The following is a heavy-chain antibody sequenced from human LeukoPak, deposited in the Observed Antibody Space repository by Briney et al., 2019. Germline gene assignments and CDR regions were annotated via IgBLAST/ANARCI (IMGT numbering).Heavy chain of an antibody. CDR1: GGSISSGGYS. J-gene: IGHJ1*01. V-gene: IGHV4-30-2*01. CDR3: ERGGAARLHFQN. Sequence: PSQTLSLTCAVSGGSISSGGYSWSWIRQPPGKGLEWIGEIYHSGSTNSSPSLKSRVTISVDKSKNQFSLRLSSVTAADTAVYYCERGGAARLHFQNWGQGTLVTVSS. D-gene: IGHD6-6*01. CDR2: IYHSGST.